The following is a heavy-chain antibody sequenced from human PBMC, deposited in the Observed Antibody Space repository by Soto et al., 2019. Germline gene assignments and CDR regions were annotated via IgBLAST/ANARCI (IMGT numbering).Heavy chain of an antibody. V-gene: IGHV4-31*03. Sequence: QVQLQESGPGLVKPSQTLSLTCTVSGGSISSGGYYWSWIRQHPGKGLEWIGYIYYSGSTYYNPSLKSRVTISVDTSKNQFSLKLSSVTAADTAVYYCARDGTLPEVGAASYFDYWGQGTLVTVSS. CDR2: IYYSGST. CDR3: ARDGTLPEVGAASYFDY. D-gene: IGHD1-26*01. J-gene: IGHJ4*02. CDR1: GGSISSGGYY.